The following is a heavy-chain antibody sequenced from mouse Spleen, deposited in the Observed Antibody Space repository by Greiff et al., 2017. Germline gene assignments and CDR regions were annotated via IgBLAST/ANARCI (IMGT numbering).Heavy chain of an antibody. CDR2: IYPRDGST. J-gene: IGHJ3*01. V-gene: IGHV1-78*01. D-gene: IGHD2-3*01. Sequence: VQVVESDAELVKPGASVKISCKVSGYTFTDHTIHWMKQRPEQGLEWIGYIYPRDGSTKYNEKFKGKATLTADKSSSTAYMQLNSLTSEDSAVYFCAHYDGYYGGFAYWGQGTLVTVSA. CDR3: AHYDGYYGGFAY. CDR1: GYTFTDHT.